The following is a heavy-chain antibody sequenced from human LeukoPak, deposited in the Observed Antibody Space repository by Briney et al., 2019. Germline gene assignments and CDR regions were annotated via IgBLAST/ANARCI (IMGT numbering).Heavy chain of an antibody. D-gene: IGHD3-10*01. J-gene: IGHJ3*02. V-gene: IGHV5-51*01. Sequence: GESLKISCKGSGYSFTSYWIGWVRQMPGKGLEWMGIIYPGDSDTRYSPSFQGQVTISTDKYISTTYLQWTSLKASDTAMYYCARRGFAVYDAFDICGQGTMVTVSS. CDR3: ARRGFAVYDAFDI. CDR2: IYPGDSDT. CDR1: GYSFTSYW.